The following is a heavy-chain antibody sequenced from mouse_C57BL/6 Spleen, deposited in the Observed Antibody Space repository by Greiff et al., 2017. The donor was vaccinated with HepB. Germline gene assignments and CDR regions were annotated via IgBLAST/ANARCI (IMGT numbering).Heavy chain of an antibody. CDR3: TGTLFACCAY. V-gene: IGHV1-15*01. CDR1: GYTFTDYE. J-gene: IGHJ3*01. Sequence: VQLQQSGAELVRPGASVTLSCKASGYTFTDYEMHWVKQTPVHGLEWIGAIDPETGCTAYNQKFKGKAILTADKSTSTAYMERRGLTSEESAVYYRTGTLFACCAYWGQGTLVTVSA. D-gene: IGHD2-3*01. CDR2: IDPETGCT.